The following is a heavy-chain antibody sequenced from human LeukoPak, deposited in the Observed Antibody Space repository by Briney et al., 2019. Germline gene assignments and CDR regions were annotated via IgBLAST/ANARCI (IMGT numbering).Heavy chain of an antibody. J-gene: IGHJ4*02. D-gene: IGHD6-19*01. CDR1: GDSVSSNNGA. CDR2: TYYRSKWYN. CDR3: ARDVGTSGWHTFDY. V-gene: IGHV6-1*01. Sequence: PSQTLSLTCTISGDSVSSNNGAWNWIRQSPSRGLEWLGRTYYRSKWYNDFAPSMQGRITISPDTSKNQFSLQLYSVTPEDTAVYYCARDVGTSGWHTFDYWGQGTLVTVSS.